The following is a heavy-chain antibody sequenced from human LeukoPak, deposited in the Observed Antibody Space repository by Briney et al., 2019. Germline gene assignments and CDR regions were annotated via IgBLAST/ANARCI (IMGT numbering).Heavy chain of an antibody. Sequence: PSETLSLTCTVSGGSISCYYWSWIRQPPGKGLEWIGYIYTSGSTNYNPSLKSRVTISVDTSKNQFSLKLSSVTAADTAVYYCARLIRRNYFDYWGQGTLVTVSS. J-gene: IGHJ4*02. CDR3: ARLIRRNYFDY. D-gene: IGHD2-21*01. CDR1: GGSISCYY. CDR2: IYTSGST. V-gene: IGHV4-4*09.